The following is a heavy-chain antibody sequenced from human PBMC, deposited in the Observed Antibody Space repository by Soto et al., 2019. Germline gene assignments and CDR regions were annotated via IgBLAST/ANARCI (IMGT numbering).Heavy chain of an antibody. CDR1: GYNFNKYA. Sequence: VQLLESGGGLRQPGGSLRLSCVASGYNFNKYAVSWVRQAPGKGLEWVSAIGTSGDNTYYTDSVKGRFTISRDNSKNMLYLQMDSLTAEDTAVYYCARRAYYFDDTGSHAFDIWGQGTRVTVSS. D-gene: IGHD3-22*01. CDR3: ARRAYYFDDTGSHAFDI. V-gene: IGHV3-23*01. J-gene: IGHJ3*02. CDR2: IGTSGDNT.